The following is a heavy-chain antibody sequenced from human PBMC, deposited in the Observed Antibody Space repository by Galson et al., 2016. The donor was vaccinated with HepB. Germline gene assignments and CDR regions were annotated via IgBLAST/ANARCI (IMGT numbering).Heavy chain of an antibody. CDR1: GDSVSSNSAA. J-gene: IGHJ6*02. D-gene: IGHD6-19*01. CDR2: TYYRSKWYN. Sequence: CAISGDSVSSNSAAWNWVRQSPSRGLEWLGRTYYRSKWYNDYPVSVKGRVTISADTSKDQFSLQLNSVTPEDTAVYYCVRVGGKWLTRQSYYYYGMDVWGLGTTVTVSS. V-gene: IGHV6-1*01. CDR3: VRVGGKWLTRQSYYYYGMDV.